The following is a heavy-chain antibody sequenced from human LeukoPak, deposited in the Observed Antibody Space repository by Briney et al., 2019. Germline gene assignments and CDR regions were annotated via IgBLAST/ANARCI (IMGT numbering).Heavy chain of an antibody. J-gene: IGHJ6*02. CDR2: IWYDGSNK. Sequence: GRSLRLSCAASGFTFSSYGMHWVRQAPGKGLEWVAVIWYDGSNKYYADSVKGRFTISRDNSKNTLYLQMNSLRAEDTAVYYCARDRVVVTAGARSRKYYYYYYGMDVWGQGTTVTVSS. CDR1: GFTFSSYG. D-gene: IGHD2-21*02. CDR3: ARDRVVVTAGARSRKYYYYYYGMDV. V-gene: IGHV3-33*01.